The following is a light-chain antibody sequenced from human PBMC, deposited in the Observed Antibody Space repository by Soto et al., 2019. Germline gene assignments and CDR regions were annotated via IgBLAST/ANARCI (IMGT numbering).Light chain of an antibody. CDR1: SGDVGTYAL. Sequence: QSVMTQRTAGSWSPGQSVTMSCTGSSGDVGTYALVSWYQQHPGKAPKLMIYGVHKRPSGVPDRFSGSQSGNTASLTVSGLQAEDEADYFCSSYAGNNNYVFGTGTKVTVL. CDR3: SSYAGNNNYV. V-gene: IGLV2-8*01. CDR2: GVH. J-gene: IGLJ1*01.